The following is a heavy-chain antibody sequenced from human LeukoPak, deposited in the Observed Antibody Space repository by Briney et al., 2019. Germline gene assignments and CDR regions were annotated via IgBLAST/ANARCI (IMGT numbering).Heavy chain of an antibody. Sequence: SETLSLTCTVSGGSISSSSYYWGWIRQPPGKGLEWIGSIYYSGNTYYNPSLKSRVTISIDTSKNQFSLKLGSVTAADTAVYYCANSANYGGNSGYFDYWGQGTLVTVS. CDR2: IYYSGNT. V-gene: IGHV4-39*01. J-gene: IGHJ4*02. CDR1: GGSISSSSYY. CDR3: ANSANYGGNSGYFDY. D-gene: IGHD4-23*01.